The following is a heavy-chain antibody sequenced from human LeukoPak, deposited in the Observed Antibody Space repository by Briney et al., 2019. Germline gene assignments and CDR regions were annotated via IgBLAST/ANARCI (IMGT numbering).Heavy chain of an antibody. D-gene: IGHD5-18*01. CDR1: GGSISSGDYY. J-gene: IGHJ4*02. Sequence: SETLSLTCTVSGGSISSGDYYWSWIRQPPGKGLEWIGYIYYSGSTYYNPSLKSRVTISVDTSKNQFSLKLSSVTAADTAVYYCARGSEGYSYGPFDYWGQGTLVTVSS. CDR3: ARGSEGYSYGPFDY. V-gene: IGHV4-30-4*01. CDR2: IYYSGST.